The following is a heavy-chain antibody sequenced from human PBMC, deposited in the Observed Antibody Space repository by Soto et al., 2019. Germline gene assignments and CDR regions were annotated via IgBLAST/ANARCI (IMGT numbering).Heavy chain of an antibody. CDR3: AMGPSWWYFDF. CDR1: GYTFTSYA. CDR2: INAGNGNT. V-gene: IGHV1-3*05. D-gene: IGHD3-16*01. Sequence: QVQLVQSGAEEKKPGASVKVSCKASGYTFTSYAMHWVRQAPGQRLEWMGWINAGNGNTKYSKKFKGRVTITRDTSASTADRELSRLRSEDTAVSYWAMGPSWWYFDFWGRGTLVTVSS. J-gene: IGHJ2*01.